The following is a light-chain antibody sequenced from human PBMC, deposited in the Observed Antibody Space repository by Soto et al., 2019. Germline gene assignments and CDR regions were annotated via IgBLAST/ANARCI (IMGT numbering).Light chain of an antibody. CDR2: DAS. CDR3: QQYNTYHWT. J-gene: IGKJ1*01. Sequence: DIQMTQSPSTLSASVGDRVTITCRASQRISNWLAWYQQKPGKAPKLLIFDASSLQGGVPSRFGGSGSGTESTITISSLQPDDFATYYCQQYNTYHWTFGQGTKVEV. CDR1: QRISNW. V-gene: IGKV1-5*01.